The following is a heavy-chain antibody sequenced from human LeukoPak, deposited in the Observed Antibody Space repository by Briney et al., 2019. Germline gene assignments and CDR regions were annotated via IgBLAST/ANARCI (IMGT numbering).Heavy chain of an antibody. Sequence: SVKVSCKASGFTFTSSAVQWVRQARGQRLEWIGWIVVGSGDTNYAQKFQERVTITRGMSTSTAYMELSSLRSEDTAVYYCAADHVLYDCGGGSCYSSVCSGYYWGQGTLVTVSS. CDR2: IVVGSGDT. V-gene: IGHV1-58*01. CDR3: AADHVLYDCGGGSCYSSVCSGYY. J-gene: IGHJ4*02. CDR1: GFTFTSSA. D-gene: IGHD2-15*01.